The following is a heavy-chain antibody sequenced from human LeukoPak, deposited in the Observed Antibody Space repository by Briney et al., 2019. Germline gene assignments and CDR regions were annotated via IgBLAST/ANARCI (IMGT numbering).Heavy chain of an antibody. D-gene: IGHD6-19*01. J-gene: IGHJ4*02. Sequence: GGSLRLSCAASGFTFSSYGMHWVRQAPGKGLEWVAVISYDGSNKYYADSVKGRFTISRDNSKNTLYLQMNSLRAEDTAVYYCAKARIAVAAEYYFDYWGQGTLVTVSS. CDR3: AKARIAVAAEYYFDY. V-gene: IGHV3-30*18. CDR2: ISYDGSNK. CDR1: GFTFSSYG.